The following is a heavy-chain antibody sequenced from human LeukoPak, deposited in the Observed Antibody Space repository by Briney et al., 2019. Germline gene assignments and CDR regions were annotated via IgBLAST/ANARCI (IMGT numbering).Heavy chain of an antibody. CDR2: ISYDGSYK. J-gene: IGHJ4*02. Sequence: PGGSLRLSCAASGFTFSSYGMHWVRQAPGKGLEWVAVISYDGSYKYYADSVKGRFTISRDNAKNSLYLQMNSLRAEDTAVYYCARDRYCSGGSCYPGAPFDYWGQGTLVTVSS. CDR3: ARDRYCSGGSCYPGAPFDY. CDR1: GFTFSSYG. D-gene: IGHD2-15*01. V-gene: IGHV3-30*03.